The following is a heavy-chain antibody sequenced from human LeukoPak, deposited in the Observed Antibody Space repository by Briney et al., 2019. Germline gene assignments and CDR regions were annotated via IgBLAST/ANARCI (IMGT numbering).Heavy chain of an antibody. CDR1: GGSFSSYF. Sequence: SETLSLTSAGYGGSFSSYFWTWIRQTPGKGLEWIGEINHSGTTNYNPSLKSRVTMSVDTSKDQFSLKLMSVTAADTGVYYCARRRKVVRAGFDYWGQGTRVIVSS. CDR2: INHSGTT. D-gene: IGHD2-21*01. CDR3: ARRRKVVRAGFDY. V-gene: IGHV4-34*01. J-gene: IGHJ4*02.